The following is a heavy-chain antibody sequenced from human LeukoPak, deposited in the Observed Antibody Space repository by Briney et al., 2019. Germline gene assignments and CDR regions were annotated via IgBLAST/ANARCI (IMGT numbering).Heavy chain of an antibody. V-gene: IGHV4-59*01. J-gene: IGHJ3*02. CDR1: GGSLSSYY. CDR2: IYCSGST. CDR3: ARGYDTIFGVVITDDAFDI. D-gene: IGHD3-3*01. Sequence: SETLSLTCTVSGGSLSSYYWSWIRQPPGKGPEWIGYIYCSGSTNYNPSLKSRVTISVDTSKNQFSLKLSSVTAADTAVYYCARGYDTIFGVVITDDAFDIWGQGTMVTVSS.